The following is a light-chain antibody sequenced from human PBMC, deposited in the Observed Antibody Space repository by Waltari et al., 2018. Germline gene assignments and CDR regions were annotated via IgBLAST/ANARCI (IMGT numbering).Light chain of an antibody. J-gene: IGLJ2*01. CDR1: RANTGRHT. V-gene: IGLV1-44*01. CDR3: ATWDDSLNGQVV. CDR2: VNN. Sequence: QSVLTQPPSASGTPGQGGTISGSGSRANTGRHTLIWYHQHPGTATKLVVYVNNQRPSGVPARFSGSKSDTSASLAIGGLQSEDEADYYCATWDDSLNGQVVFGGGTKLTVL.